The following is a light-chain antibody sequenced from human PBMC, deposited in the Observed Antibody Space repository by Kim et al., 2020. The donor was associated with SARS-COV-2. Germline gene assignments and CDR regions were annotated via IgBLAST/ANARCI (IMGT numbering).Light chain of an antibody. CDR3: QQSYNTPPT. V-gene: IGKV1-39*01. Sequence: ESVGDRVTITCRPSQSIGKFLNWYQQKPGGAPKLLIYGVSSLRSGVPSRFSGSGSATDFSLTISSLQPEDFATYYCQQSYNTPPTFGQGTKVDIK. CDR1: QSIGKF. J-gene: IGKJ1*01. CDR2: GVS.